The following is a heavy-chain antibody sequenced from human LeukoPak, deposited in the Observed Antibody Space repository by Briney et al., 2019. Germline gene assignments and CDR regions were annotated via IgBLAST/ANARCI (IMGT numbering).Heavy chain of an antibody. Sequence: PGGSLRLSCAASGFTFSNAWMSWVRQAPGKGLEWVANINQDGTEKNYVDSVKGGFTISRDNAKNSLYLQMNSLRAEDTAVYYCARNMGDYWGQGTLVTVSS. J-gene: IGHJ4*02. D-gene: IGHD2/OR15-2a*01. CDR3: ARNMGDY. CDR1: GFTFSNAW. CDR2: INQDGTEK. V-gene: IGHV3-7*04.